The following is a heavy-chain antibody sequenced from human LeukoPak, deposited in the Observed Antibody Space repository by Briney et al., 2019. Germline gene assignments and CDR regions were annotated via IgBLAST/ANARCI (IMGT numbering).Heavy chain of an antibody. J-gene: IGHJ4*02. CDR2: ISAYNGNT. V-gene: IGHV1-18*01. CDR3: ARGKPPPHDFWSGYPEGSFDY. D-gene: IGHD3-3*01. CDR1: GYTFTSYG. Sequence: ASVKVSCKASGYTFTSYGISWVRQAPGQGLEWMGWISAYNGNTNYAQKLQGRVTMTTDTSTSTAYMELRSLRSDDTAVYYCARGKPPPHDFWSGYPEGSFDYWGQGTLVTVSS.